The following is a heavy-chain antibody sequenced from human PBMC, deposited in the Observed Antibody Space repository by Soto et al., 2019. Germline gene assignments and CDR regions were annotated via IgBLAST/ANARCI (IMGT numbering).Heavy chain of an antibody. V-gene: IGHV4-4*02. J-gene: IGHJ6*02. D-gene: IGHD2-2*01. CDR3: ARGPRCINTACSNDYYHFGLDV. Sequence: PSETLSLTCGVSGVTVASSHWWSWVRQSPGRGLEWIGNVYHTGDTNFNPSLQSRVTFSVDKSNNQFSLRLTSVTAADTAVYFCARGPRCINTACSNDYYHFGLDVWGQGTTVTVS. CDR1: GVTVASSHW. CDR2: VYHTGDT.